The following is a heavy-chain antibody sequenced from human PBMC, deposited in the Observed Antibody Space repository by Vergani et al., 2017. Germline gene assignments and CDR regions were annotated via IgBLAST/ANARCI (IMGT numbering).Heavy chain of an antibody. Sequence: QVQLVQSGAEVKKPGASVQVSCKASGYTFSDHHLHWVRQAPGQGLEWVGWININSGATKLAQKFQGRVTMGTDTSISTGYMALSSLRSDDTAVYYCARLXSVVVPAARPLDLWGQGTLITVSS. CDR1: GYTFSDHH. CDR2: ININSGAT. CDR3: ARLXSVVVPAARPLDL. J-gene: IGHJ4*02. V-gene: IGHV1-2*02. D-gene: IGHD2-2*01.